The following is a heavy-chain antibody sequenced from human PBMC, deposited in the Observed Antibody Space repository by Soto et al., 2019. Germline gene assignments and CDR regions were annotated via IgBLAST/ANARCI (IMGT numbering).Heavy chain of an antibody. CDR1: GYTFSNFF. J-gene: IGHJ5*02. Sequence: QVQLVQSGAEVKKPGASVKVSCKASGYTFSNFFIHWVRQAPGQGLEWMGIINPSGGSTTYAQKFQGRVTMTMDTATSTVYMELSSLRSEDTAMYFCARAGVVVLVATRAFDPWGQGTLVTVSS. V-gene: IGHV1-46*03. D-gene: IGHD2-15*01. CDR3: ARAGVVVLVATRAFDP. CDR2: INPSGGST.